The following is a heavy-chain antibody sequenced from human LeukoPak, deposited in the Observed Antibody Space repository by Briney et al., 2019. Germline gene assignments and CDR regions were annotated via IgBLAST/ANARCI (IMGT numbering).Heavy chain of an antibody. CDR1: GGSISSSSYY. CDR3: ASRPYSSGWYLWIY. J-gene: IGHJ4*02. CDR2: IYYSGST. D-gene: IGHD6-19*01. V-gene: IGHV4-39*01. Sequence: SETLSLTCTVSGGSISSSSYYWGWIRQPPGKGLEWIGSIYYSGSTYYNPSLKSRVTISVDTSKNQFSLKLSSVTAADTAVYYWASRPYSSGWYLWIYWGQETLVPVS.